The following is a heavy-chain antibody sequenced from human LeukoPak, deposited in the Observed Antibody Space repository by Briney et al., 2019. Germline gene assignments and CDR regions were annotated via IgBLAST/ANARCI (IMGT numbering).Heavy chain of an antibody. D-gene: IGHD6-13*01. J-gene: IGHJ6*02. CDR2: TSYDGSNK. CDR3: ARDVGSSSWAPSDYYYGMDV. V-gene: IGHV3-30*04. Sequence: GGSLRLSCAASGFTFSRYAMHWVRQAPGMGLEWVAVTSYDGSNKDYADSVKGRFTISRDNSKNTLYLQMNSLRAEDTAVYYCARDVGSSSWAPSDYYYGMDVWGQGTTVTVSS. CDR1: GFTFSRYA.